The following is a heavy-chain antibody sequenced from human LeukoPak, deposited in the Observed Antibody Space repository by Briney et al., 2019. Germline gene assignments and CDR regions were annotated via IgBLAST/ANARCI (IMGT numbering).Heavy chain of an antibody. J-gene: IGHJ5*02. D-gene: IGHD6-19*01. V-gene: IGHV4-59*01. CDR2: IYYSGST. Sequence: PSETLSLTCTVSGGSISSYYWSWIRQPPGKGLEWIGYIYYSGSTNYNPSLKSRVTISVDTSKNQFSLKLSSVTAADTAVYYCARGTAVGLSWFDPWGQGTLVTVSS. CDR1: GGSISSYY. CDR3: ARGTAVGLSWFDP.